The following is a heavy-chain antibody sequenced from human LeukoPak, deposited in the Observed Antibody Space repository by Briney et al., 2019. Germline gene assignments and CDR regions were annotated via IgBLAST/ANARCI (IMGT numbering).Heavy chain of an antibody. Sequence: GGSLRLSCAASGFTFSNHWMHWVGQAPGKGLVWVSLVNSDGRSVNYADSVKGRFTISRDNAKNTLYLQMTSLRVEDTAVYYCVRGSVAAYTSPFDYWGQGTLVTVSS. CDR3: VRGSVAAYTSPFDY. J-gene: IGHJ4*02. CDR2: VNSDGRSV. V-gene: IGHV3-74*01. CDR1: GFTFSNHW. D-gene: IGHD6-19*01.